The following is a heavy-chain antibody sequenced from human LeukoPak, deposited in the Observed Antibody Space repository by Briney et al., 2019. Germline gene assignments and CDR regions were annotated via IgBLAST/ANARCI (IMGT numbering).Heavy chain of an antibody. V-gene: IGHV4-61*02. CDR3: ARDRRICSSTSCPTYYYYYYMDV. Sequence: SQTLSLTCTVSGGSISSGSYYWSWIRQPAGKVLEWIGRIYTSGSTNYNPSLKSRVTISVDTSKNQFSLKLSSVTAADTAVYYCARDRRICSSTSCPTYYYYYYMDVWGKGTTVTVSS. CDR2: IYTSGST. J-gene: IGHJ6*03. D-gene: IGHD2-2*01. CDR1: GGSISSGSYY.